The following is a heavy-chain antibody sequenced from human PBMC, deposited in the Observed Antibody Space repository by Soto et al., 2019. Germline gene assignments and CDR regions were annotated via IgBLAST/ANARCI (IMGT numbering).Heavy chain of an antibody. D-gene: IGHD5-12*01. V-gene: IGHV1-18*01. J-gene: IGHJ4*02. CDR3: TRDPAYVDLATTINLLNELFDF. Sequence: ASVKLSCKDSGYSNDSNGISWVRQAPKQGLEWMGWISGRNGKTKYAQKFQDRVTMTTDTSTNTAYMEVRSLRSDDTAIYYCTRDPAYVDLATTINLLNELFDFWGQGTRVTVSS. CDR1: GYSNDSNG. CDR2: ISGRNGKT.